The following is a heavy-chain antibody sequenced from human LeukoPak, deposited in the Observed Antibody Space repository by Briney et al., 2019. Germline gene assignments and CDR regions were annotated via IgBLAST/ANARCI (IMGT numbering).Heavy chain of an antibody. CDR2: INPNSGGT. Sequence: ASVKVSCKASGYTFTGYYMHWVRQAPGQGLEWMGWINPNSGGTNYAQKFQGRVTMTRDTSISTAYMELSRLRSDDTAVYYCARDDYDFWSGYHNYWFDPWGQGTLVTVSS. V-gene: IGHV1-2*02. CDR3: ARDDYDFWSGYHNYWFDP. J-gene: IGHJ5*02. D-gene: IGHD3-3*01. CDR1: GYTFTGYY.